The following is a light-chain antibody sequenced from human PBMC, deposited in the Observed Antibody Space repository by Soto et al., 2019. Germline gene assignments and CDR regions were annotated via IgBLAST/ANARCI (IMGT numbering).Light chain of an antibody. CDR3: SSYTNNITLV. V-gene: IGLV2-14*01. CDR1: SSDVGGYNY. Sequence: QSALTQPASVSGSPGQSITISCIGTSSDVGGYNYVSWYQQNPGKAPKLMISEVSNRPSGVSYRFSGSKSGNTASLTISGLQAEDEAVYYCSSYTNNITLVFGGGTKVTVL. J-gene: IGLJ3*02. CDR2: EVS.